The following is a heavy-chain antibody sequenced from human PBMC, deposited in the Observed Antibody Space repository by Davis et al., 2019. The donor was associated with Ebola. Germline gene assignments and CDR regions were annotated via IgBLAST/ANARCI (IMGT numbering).Heavy chain of an antibody. V-gene: IGHV3-23*01. CDR1: GFTFSSYA. D-gene: IGHD3-3*01. CDR3: AKGDTDYDFWSGYPLD. J-gene: IGHJ4*02. CDR2: ISGSGGST. Sequence: GESLKISCAASGFTFSSYAMSWVRQAPGKGLEWVSAISGSGGSTYYADSVKGRFTISRDNSKNTLYLQMNSRRAEDTAVYYCAKGDTDYDFWSGYPLDWGQGTLVTVSS.